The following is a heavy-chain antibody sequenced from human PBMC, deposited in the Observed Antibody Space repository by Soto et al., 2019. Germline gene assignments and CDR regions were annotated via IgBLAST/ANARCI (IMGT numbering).Heavy chain of an antibody. Sequence: VASVKVSCKASGYTFTSYGISWERQAPGQGLEWMGWISAYNGNTNYAHKLQRRVTMTTETSTSTAYMELRSLRSDDTAVYYCERDTPIAAAGTVMGYYYYYGIDVWGQGSTVTV. D-gene: IGHD6-13*01. CDR1: GYTFTSYG. V-gene: IGHV1-18*01. CDR2: ISAYNGNT. J-gene: IGHJ6*02. CDR3: ERDTPIAAAGTVMGYYYYYGIDV.